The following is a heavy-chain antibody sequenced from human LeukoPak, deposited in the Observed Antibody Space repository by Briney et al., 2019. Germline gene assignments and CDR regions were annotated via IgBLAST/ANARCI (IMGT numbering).Heavy chain of an antibody. J-gene: IGHJ6*03. V-gene: IGHV4-59*01. CDR2: IYYSGST. Sequence: SETLSLTCAVYGGSFSGYYWSWIRQPPGKGLEWIGCIYYSGSTNYNPSLKSRVTISVDTSKNQFSLKLSSVTAADTAVYCCAREVPYYYDSSGLDYYYYMDVWGKGTTVTISS. D-gene: IGHD3-22*01. CDR1: GGSFSGYY. CDR3: AREVPYYYDSSGLDYYYYMDV.